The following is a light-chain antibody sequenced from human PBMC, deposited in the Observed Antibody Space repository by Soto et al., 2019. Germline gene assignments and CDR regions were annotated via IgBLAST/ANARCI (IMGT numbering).Light chain of an antibody. CDR3: QQYHTFSIA. V-gene: IGKV3-15*01. Sequence: EIVMTQSPATGSLSPGESATRSCVASQSVSSNLAWHQQRPGQAPRILMYDASTRATGISARFSGSGSGTEFTLTISSLQSEDFATYSCQQYHTFSIAFGQGTRLEIK. J-gene: IGKJ5*01. CDR2: DAS. CDR1: QSVSSN.